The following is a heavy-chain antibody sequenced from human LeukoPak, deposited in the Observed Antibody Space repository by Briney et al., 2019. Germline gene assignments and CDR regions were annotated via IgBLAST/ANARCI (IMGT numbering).Heavy chain of an antibody. Sequence: PGGSLGLSXAASGFSFSSYGMHWVRQAPGKGLEWVALIWYDGGNKYYVDSVKGRFTISRDNARSTLYLQMNSLRAEDTAVYYCAKASDYGGNLYYFDYWGQGTLVTVSS. D-gene: IGHD4-23*01. CDR1: GFSFSSYG. CDR2: IWYDGGNK. V-gene: IGHV3-33*06. J-gene: IGHJ4*02. CDR3: AKASDYGGNLYYFDY.